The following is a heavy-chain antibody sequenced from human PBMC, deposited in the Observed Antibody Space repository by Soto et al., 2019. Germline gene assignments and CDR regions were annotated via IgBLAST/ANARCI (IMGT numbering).Heavy chain of an antibody. CDR1: GFTFSSYW. CDR3: ARWYSSSDLYYYYYGMDG. V-gene: IGHV3-7*03. Sequence: PGGSLRLSCAASGFTFSSYWMSWVRQAPGKGLEWVANIKQDGSEKYYVDSVKGRFTISRDNAKNSLYLQMNSLRAEDTAVYYCARWYSSSDLYYYYYGMDGSGPVTTVTVSS. D-gene: IGHD6-6*01. CDR2: IKQDGSEK. J-gene: IGHJ6*02.